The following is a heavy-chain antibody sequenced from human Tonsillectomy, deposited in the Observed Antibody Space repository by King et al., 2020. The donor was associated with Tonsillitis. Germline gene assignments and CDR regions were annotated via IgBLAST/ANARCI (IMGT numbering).Heavy chain of an antibody. Sequence: ITLKESGPTLVKPPQTLTLTCTFSGFSLSTSGVGVGWIRQPPGKALEWLALIYWDDDKRYSPSLKSRLTITKDTSKNQVVLTMTNMDPVDTATYYCAHSHLVGSGSYYAYWGQGTLVTVSS. D-gene: IGHD3-10*01. CDR2: IYWDDDK. CDR3: AHSHLVGSGSYYAY. CDR1: GFSLSTSGVG. V-gene: IGHV2-5*02. J-gene: IGHJ4*02.